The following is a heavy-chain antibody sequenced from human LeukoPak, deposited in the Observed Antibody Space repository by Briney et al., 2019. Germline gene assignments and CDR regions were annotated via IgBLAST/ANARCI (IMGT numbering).Heavy chain of an antibody. CDR3: ARFYGGSAFDI. J-gene: IGHJ3*02. Sequence: GGSLRLSCAASGFTVSSNYMSWVRQAPGKGLVWVSRINSDGFSITYADSVKGRFTISRDNAKNTLYLHMNSLRGEDTAVYYCARFYGGSAFDIWGQGTVVTVSS. D-gene: IGHD3-16*01. V-gene: IGHV3-74*01. CDR1: GFTVSSNY. CDR2: INSDGFSI.